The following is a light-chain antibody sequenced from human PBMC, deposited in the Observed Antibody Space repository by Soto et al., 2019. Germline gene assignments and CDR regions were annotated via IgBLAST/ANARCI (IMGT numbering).Light chain of an antibody. CDR1: QSISND. CDR2: KAS. CDR3: QQYNSYSWT. J-gene: IGKJ1*01. Sequence: DIQMTQSPSTLSASVGDRVTIACRASQSISNDLAWYQQKPGKAPKLLIYKASILESGVPSRFSGSGSGTEFTLTISSLQPDDFATYYCQQYNSYSWTFGQGTKVEIK. V-gene: IGKV1-5*03.